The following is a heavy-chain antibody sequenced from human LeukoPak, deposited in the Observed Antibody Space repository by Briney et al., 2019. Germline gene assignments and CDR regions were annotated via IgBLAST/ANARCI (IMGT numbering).Heavy chain of an antibody. CDR3: TRVLSGGGCIDY. D-gene: IGHD3-16*01. J-gene: IGHJ4*02. CDR2: IRSKAYGGTT. Sequence: GRSLRLSCTASGFTFGDYAMSWVRQAPGKGLEWVGFIRSKAYGGTTEYAASVKGRFTISRDDSKSIAYLQMNSLKTEDTAVYYCTRVLSGGGCIDYWGQETLVTVSS. V-gene: IGHV3-49*04. CDR1: GFTFGDYA.